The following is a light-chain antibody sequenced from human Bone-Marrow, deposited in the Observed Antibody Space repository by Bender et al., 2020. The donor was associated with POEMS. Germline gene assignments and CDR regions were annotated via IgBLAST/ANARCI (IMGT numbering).Light chain of an antibody. V-gene: IGLV1-40*01. J-gene: IGLJ3*02. CDR1: SSNIGAGYD. CDR3: RSYDSSLSGWV. CDR2: GNT. Sequence: QSVLTQPPSVSGAPGQGVTISCTGSSSNIGAGYDVHWYQQLPGTAPRLLIYGNTKRPSGVPDRFSGSKSGTSASLAITWLQAEDEADYYCRSYDSSLSGWVFGGGTKLTVL.